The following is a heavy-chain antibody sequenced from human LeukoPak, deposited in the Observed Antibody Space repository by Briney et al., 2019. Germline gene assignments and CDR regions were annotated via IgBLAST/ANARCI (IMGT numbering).Heavy chain of an antibody. CDR2: IYTSGST. Sequence: SETPSLTCTVSGGSISGGSYYWSWIRQPAGKGLEWIGRIYTSGSTNYNPSLKSRVTISVDTSKNQFSLKLSSVTAADTAVYYCASHDFWSGNNDYWGQGTLVTVSS. J-gene: IGHJ4*02. V-gene: IGHV4-61*02. CDR3: ASHDFWSGNNDY. D-gene: IGHD3-3*01. CDR1: GGSISGGSYY.